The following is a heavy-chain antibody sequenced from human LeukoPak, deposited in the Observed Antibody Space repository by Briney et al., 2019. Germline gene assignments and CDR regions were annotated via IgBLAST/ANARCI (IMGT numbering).Heavy chain of an antibody. CDR2: ISGNSRFR. Sequence: PGGSLRLSCAASGFTFSDYYITWIRQAPGKGLEWLSYISGNSRFREYADSVKGRFTISRDNARNLLFLQMDSLRAEDTAVYYCARDLNTGMDVWGRGTTVTVSS. CDR1: GFTFSDYY. J-gene: IGHJ6*02. CDR3: ARDLNTGMDV. V-gene: IGHV3-11*05.